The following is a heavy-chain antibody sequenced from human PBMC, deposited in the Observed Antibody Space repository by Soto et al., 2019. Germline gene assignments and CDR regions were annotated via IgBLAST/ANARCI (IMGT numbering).Heavy chain of an antibody. Sequence: VQLVEFGGGVVQPGRSLRRSCAASGFTVRTSGMHWVRQAPGKGLEWVAVMWYDGGNKYNVDSVKGRFTISRDNARNTLYLQMNSLRAEDTAVYYCARGNWKYGYFDYWGQGTLVTVSS. CDR2: MWYDGGNK. J-gene: IGHJ4*02. CDR3: ARGNWKYGYFDY. CDR1: GFTVRTSG. D-gene: IGHD1-7*01. V-gene: IGHV3-33*01.